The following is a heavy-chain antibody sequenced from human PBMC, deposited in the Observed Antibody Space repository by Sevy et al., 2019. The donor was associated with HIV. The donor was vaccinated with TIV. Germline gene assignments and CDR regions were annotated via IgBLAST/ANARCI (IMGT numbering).Heavy chain of an antibody. CDR3: ATTKDYYESSGSPFDY. CDR1: GYTLTELS. Sequence: ASVKVSCKVSGYTLTELSMHWVRQAPGKGLEWMGGFDPEDGETIYAQKFQGRVTMTEDTSTDTAHMELRSLKSEDTAVYYCATTKDYYESSGSPFDYWGQGTLVTVSS. J-gene: IGHJ4*02. CDR2: FDPEDGET. D-gene: IGHD3-22*01. V-gene: IGHV1-24*01.